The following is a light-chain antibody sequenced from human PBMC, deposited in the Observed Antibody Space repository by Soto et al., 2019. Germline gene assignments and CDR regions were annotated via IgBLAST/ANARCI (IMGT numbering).Light chain of an antibody. V-gene: IGLV2-8*01. CDR3: SSYAGSTNL. CDR2: EVS. Sequence: QSVLTLPPSASGSPGQSVTISCTGTSSDVGGYNYVSWYQQHPGKAPKLMIYEVSKRPSGVPDRFSGSKSGNTASLTVSGLQAEDEADYYCSSYAGSTNLFGTGTKVTVL. J-gene: IGLJ1*01. CDR1: SSDVGGYNY.